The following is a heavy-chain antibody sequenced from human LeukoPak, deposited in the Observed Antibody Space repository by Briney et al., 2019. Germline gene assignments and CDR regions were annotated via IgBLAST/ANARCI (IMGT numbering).Heavy chain of an antibody. CDR3: ASLLDCSSTSCHTENWFDP. CDR2: INHSGST. CDR1: GGSFSGYY. V-gene: IGHV4-34*01. D-gene: IGHD2-2*02. J-gene: IGHJ5*02. Sequence: PSETLSLTCAVYGGSFSGYYWSWIRQPPGKGLEWIGEINHSGSTNYNPSLKSRVTISVDTSKNQFPLKLSSVTAADTAVYYCASLLDCSSTSCHTENWFDPWGQGTLVTVSS.